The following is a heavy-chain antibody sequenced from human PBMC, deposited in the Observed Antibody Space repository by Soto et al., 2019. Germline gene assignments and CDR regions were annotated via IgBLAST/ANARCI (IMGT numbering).Heavy chain of an antibody. CDR2: MSANSGNT. J-gene: IGHJ5*02. Sequence: GASVQASCKASGYTFTSYDMNWVRQATGQGLEWMGWMSANSGNTDYAQDFQGRVTMTRDTSTSTAYMELRSLRSDDTAVYYCARDTIAVRPGWFDPWGQGTQVTVSS. CDR3: ARDTIAVRPGWFDP. D-gene: IGHD6-6*01. V-gene: IGHV1-8*01. CDR1: GYTFTSYD.